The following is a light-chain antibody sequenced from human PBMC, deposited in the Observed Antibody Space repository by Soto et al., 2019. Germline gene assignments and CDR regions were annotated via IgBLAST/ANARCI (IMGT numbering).Light chain of an antibody. CDR2: GAS. J-gene: IGKJ1*01. Sequence: AIRMTQSPSSLSASTGDRVTVTCRASQGINKYLAWYQQKPGKAPKLLIYGASTLQSGVPSRFSGSGSGTDFTLTISCLQSEDFATYYCQQYYSYPWTFGQGTKVDIK. CDR1: QGINKY. V-gene: IGKV1-8*01. CDR3: QQYYSYPWT.